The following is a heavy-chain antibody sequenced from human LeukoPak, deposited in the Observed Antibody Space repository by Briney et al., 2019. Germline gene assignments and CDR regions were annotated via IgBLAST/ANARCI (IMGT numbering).Heavy chain of an antibody. J-gene: IGHJ6*02. CDR2: ISSSGSTI. D-gene: IGHD2-2*02. V-gene: IGHV3-11*01. Sequence: GGSLRLPCAASGFTFSDYYMSWTRQAPGKGLEWVSHISSSGSTIYYADSVKGRFTISRDNAKNSLYLQMNSLRAEDTAVYYCARDRVPAAIPRYYYYYYGMDVWGQGTTVTVSS. CDR1: GFTFSDYY. CDR3: ARDRVPAAIPRYYYYYYGMDV.